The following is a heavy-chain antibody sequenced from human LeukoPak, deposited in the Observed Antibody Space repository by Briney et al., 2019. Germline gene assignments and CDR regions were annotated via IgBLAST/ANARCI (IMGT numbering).Heavy chain of an antibody. J-gene: IGHJ4*02. CDR3: ARAGYSSSWYYFDY. CDR2: IGSSGIV. CDR1: GFTFRFYW. Sequence: GGSLRLSCAASGFTFRFYWMNWVRQAPGKGLEWVSYIGSSGIVYYTDSVKGRFIISRDNAKNSLYLQMNSLRAEDTGVYYCARAGYSSSWYYFDYWGQGTLVTVSS. V-gene: IGHV3-69-1*02. D-gene: IGHD6-13*01.